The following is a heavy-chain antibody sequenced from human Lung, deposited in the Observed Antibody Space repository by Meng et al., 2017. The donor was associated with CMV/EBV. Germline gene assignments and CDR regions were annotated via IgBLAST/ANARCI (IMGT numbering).Heavy chain of an antibody. V-gene: IGHV3-9*03. D-gene: IGHD3-10*01. Sequence: GGSLRLSCAASGFTFDDHAMHWVRQAPGKGLEWVSGISWNSGTIDYADSVKGRFTISRDNAKTSLYLEMNSLRAEDMAFYYCAKGSYSLAGSYFDYWGQGMLVTFSS. CDR2: ISWNSGTI. CDR3: AKGSYSLAGSYFDY. CDR1: GFTFDDHA. J-gene: IGHJ4*02.